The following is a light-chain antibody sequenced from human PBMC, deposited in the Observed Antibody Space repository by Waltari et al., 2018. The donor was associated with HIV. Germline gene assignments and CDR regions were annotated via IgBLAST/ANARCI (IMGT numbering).Light chain of an antibody. CDR1: YSNLGPNF. CDR3: ATWDSTLPAWV. J-gene: IGLJ3*02. V-gene: IGLV1-51*01. Sequence: QSVLTQSPSVSATPGQRVTISCSGGYSNLGPNFVFAYQQFPGMAPKPPIHDDTKRPAGMSERFSGSKSGSSATLGITRLQTGDEGDYYCATWDSTLPAWVFGGGTKVTVV. CDR2: DDT.